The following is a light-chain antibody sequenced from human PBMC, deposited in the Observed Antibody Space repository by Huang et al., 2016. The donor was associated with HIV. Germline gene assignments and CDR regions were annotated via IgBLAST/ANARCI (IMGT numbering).Light chain of an antibody. CDR2: GTY. J-gene: IGKJ1*01. CDR3: QQYNNWPRT. V-gene: IGKV3-15*01. Sequence: EIVMPQSQATLSVSPGERATLSCRASQSVSSNLAWYQQKPGQAPRLLIYGTYTRATGIPARFSGSGSGTEFTLTISSLQSEDFAVYYCQQYNNWPRTFGQGTKVEIK. CDR1: QSVSSN.